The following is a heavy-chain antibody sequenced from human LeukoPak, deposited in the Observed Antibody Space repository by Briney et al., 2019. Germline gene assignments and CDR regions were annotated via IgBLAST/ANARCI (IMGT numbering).Heavy chain of an antibody. J-gene: IGHJ5*02. CDR2: MNPNSGNT. CDR3: ARCHTVRSKNWNYWFDP. V-gene: IGHV1-8*01. Sequence: ASVKVSCKASGYTFTSYDINWVRQATGQGLEWMGWMNPNSGNTGYAQKFQGRVTMTRNTSIRSAYMELSSLRSEDTAVYYRARCHTVRSKNWNYWFDPWGQGTLVTVSS. CDR1: GYTFTSYD. D-gene: IGHD1-7*01.